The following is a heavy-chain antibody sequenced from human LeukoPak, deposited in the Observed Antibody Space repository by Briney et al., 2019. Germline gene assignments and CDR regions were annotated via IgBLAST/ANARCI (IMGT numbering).Heavy chain of an antibody. CDR3: ARDISAAGTPYFDY. J-gene: IGHJ4*02. V-gene: IGHV4-61*01. D-gene: IGHD6-13*01. CDR2: IYYSGST. CDR1: GGSISSSSYY. Sequence: SETLSLTCTVSGGSISSSSYYWSWIRQPPGKGLEWIGYIYYSGSTNYNPSLKSRVTISVDTSKNQFSLKLSSVTAADTAVYYCARDISAAGTPYFDYWGQGTLVTVSS.